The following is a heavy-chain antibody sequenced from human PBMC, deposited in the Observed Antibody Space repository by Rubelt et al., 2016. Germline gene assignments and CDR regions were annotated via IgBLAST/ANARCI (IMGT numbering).Heavy chain of an antibody. CDR1: GLAVANNY. Sequence: EVQLLESGGGLVQPGGSLRLSCAASGLAVANNYMSWVRQAPGKGPEWVAVIYSGGATYYADSVKGRFPISIDNSKNTMDLQMNSLRNDDTAVYYCARGPSGRFQHGAFDIWGLGTMVTVSS. CDR2: IYSGGAT. J-gene: IGHJ3*02. V-gene: IGHV3-66*01. D-gene: IGHD6-19*01. CDR3: ARGPSGRFQHGAFDI.